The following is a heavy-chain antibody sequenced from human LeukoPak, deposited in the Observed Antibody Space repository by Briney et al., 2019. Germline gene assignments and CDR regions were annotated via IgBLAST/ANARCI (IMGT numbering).Heavy chain of an antibody. CDR1: GFTFTSSA. CDR2: IVVGSGNT. V-gene: IGHV1-58*02. J-gene: IGHJ4*02. D-gene: IGHD2-21*02. CDR3: AKSGVPRFCCGGDLNDY. Sequence: SVKVSCKASGFTFTSSAMQWVRQARGQRLEWIGWIVVGSGNTNYAQKFQERVTITRDMSTSTAYMELSSLRSEDTAVYYCAKSGVPRFCCGGDLNDYWGQGTLVTVSS.